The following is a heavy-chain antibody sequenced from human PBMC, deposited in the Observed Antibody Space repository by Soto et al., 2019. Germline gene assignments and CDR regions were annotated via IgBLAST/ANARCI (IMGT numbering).Heavy chain of an antibody. CDR1: GFTCSFCA. CDR2: IRGSGGDT. Sequence: EVQLLESGGGLVQPGGSLRLSCAASGFTCSFCAMNWVRQAPGKGLEWVSSIRGSGGDTYYADSVKGRFTISRDNSKNTLYLQXXXLXXXXXXXXXXXXXXXXSYYYFDYWGQGTLVTVXS. D-gene: IGHD3-10*01. CDR3: XXXXXXSYYYFDY. J-gene: IGHJ4*02. V-gene: IGHV3-23*01.